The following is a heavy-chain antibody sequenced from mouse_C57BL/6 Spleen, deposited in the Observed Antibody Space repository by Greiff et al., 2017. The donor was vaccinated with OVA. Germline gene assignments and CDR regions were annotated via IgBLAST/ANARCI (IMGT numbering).Heavy chain of an antibody. Sequence: QVQLQQPGAELVRPGSSVKLSCKASGYTFTSYWMHWVKQRPIQGLEWIGNIDPSDSETHYNQKFKDKATLTVDKSSSTAYMQLSSLTSEDSAVYYCARWNDRYWYFDVWGTGTTVTVSS. J-gene: IGHJ1*03. D-gene: IGHD2-3*01. CDR3: ARWNDRYWYFDV. V-gene: IGHV1-52*01. CDR2: IDPSDSET. CDR1: GYTFTSYW.